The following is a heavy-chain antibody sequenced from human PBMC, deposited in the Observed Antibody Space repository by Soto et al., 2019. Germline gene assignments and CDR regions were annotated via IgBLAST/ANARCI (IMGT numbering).Heavy chain of an antibody. CDR3: ERDNLEWLAPRYFDY. V-gene: IGHV1-18*01. D-gene: IGHD3-3*01. CDR2: ISAYNGNT. J-gene: IGHJ4*02. Sequence: ASVQVSCKASGYTFTSYGISWVRQAPGQGLEWMGWISAYNGNTNYAQKLQGRVTMTTDTSTSTAYMELRSLRSDDTAVYYCERDNLEWLAPRYFDYWGQGTLVTVSS. CDR1: GYTFTSYG.